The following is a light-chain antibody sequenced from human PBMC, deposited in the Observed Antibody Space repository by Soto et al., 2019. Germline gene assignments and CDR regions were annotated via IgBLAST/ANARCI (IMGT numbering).Light chain of an antibody. CDR2: EVS. CDR1: SSDVGRYNY. J-gene: IGLJ2*01. Sequence: QSALTQPPSASGSPGQSVTISCTGTSSDVGRYNYVSWYQQHPGKAPKLMIYEVSKRPSGVPDRFSGSKSGNTASLTVSGLQAEDEADYYCSSYAGGNNVVLLGGGTKLTVL. CDR3: SSYAGGNNVVL. V-gene: IGLV2-8*01.